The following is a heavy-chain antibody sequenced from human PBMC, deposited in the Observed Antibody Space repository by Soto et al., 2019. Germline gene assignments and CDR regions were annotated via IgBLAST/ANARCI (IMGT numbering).Heavy chain of an antibody. CDR1: GYTFTGYY. CDR2: INPNSGGT. V-gene: IGHV1-2*02. D-gene: IGHD5-18*01. J-gene: IGHJ6*02. Sequence: QVQLVQSGAEVKKPGASVKVSCKASGYTFTGYYMHWVRQAPGQGLEWMGWINPNSGGTNYAQKFQGRVTMTRDKSISTAYMELSRLRSDDTAVYYCARGEDTATHNYSYYGMDVCGQGTTVTVSS. CDR3: ARGEDTATHNYSYYGMDV.